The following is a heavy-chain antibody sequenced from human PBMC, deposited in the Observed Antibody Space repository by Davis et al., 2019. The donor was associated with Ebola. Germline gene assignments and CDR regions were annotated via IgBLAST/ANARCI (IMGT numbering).Heavy chain of an antibody. CDR2: INHSGST. D-gene: IGHD3-3*01. J-gene: IGHJ6*03. CDR3: ARGPPYYDFWSGYHTYMDV. Sequence: PSETLSLTCAVYGGSFSGYYWSWIRQPPGKGLEWIGEINHSGSTNYNPSLKSRVTISVDTSKNQFSLKLSSVTAADTAVYYCARGPPYYDFWSGYHTYMDVWGKGTTVTVSS. V-gene: IGHV4-34*01. CDR1: GGSFSGYY.